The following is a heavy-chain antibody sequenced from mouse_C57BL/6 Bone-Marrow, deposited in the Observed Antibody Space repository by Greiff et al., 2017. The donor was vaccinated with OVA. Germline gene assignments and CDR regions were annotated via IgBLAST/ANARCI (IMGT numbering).Heavy chain of an antibody. V-gene: IGHV1-64*01. J-gene: IGHJ3*01. D-gene: IGHD4-1*01. Sequence: QVQLKQPGAELVKPGASVKLSCKASGYTFTSYWMHWVKQRPGQGLEWIGMIHPNSGSTNYNEKFKSKATLTVDKSSSTAYMQLSSLTSEDSAVYYCANWDCWFAYWGQGTLVTVSA. CDR1: GYTFTSYW. CDR3: ANWDCWFAY. CDR2: IHPNSGST.